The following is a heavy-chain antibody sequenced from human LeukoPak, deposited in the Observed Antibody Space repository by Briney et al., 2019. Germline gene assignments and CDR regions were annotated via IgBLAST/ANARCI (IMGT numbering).Heavy chain of an antibody. CDR1: GFTFSSYS. D-gene: IGHD3-22*01. V-gene: IGHV3-21*01. Sequence: GGSLRLSCAASGFTFSSYSMNWVRQAPGKGLEWVSSISSSSSYIYYADSVKGRFTISRDNAKNSLFLQMNSLRAEDTAVYYRARDSDFDSSGYYPYYYYYYNMDVWGQGTTVTVSS. CDR2: ISSSSSYI. J-gene: IGHJ6*02. CDR3: ARDSDFDSSGYYPYYYYYYNMDV.